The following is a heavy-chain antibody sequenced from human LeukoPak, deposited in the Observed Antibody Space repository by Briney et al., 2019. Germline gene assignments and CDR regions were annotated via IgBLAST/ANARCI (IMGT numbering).Heavy chain of an antibody. J-gene: IGHJ3*02. Sequence: SETLSLTCTVSGGSISSYYWNWIRQPPGRGLEWIGYIYYGGSTNYNPSLKSRVTISVDTSKNQFSLKLSSVTAADTAVYYCAGRLRRRVVYNLSAFDICGQGTMVTVSS. V-gene: IGHV4-59*01. CDR2: IYYGGST. D-gene: IGHD5-24*01. CDR1: GGSISSYY. CDR3: AGRLRRRVVYNLSAFDI.